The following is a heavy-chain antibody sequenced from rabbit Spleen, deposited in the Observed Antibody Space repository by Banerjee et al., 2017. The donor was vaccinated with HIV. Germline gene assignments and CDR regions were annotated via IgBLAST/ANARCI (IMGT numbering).Heavy chain of an antibody. Sequence: QEQLVESGGGLVQPGGSLKLSCKASGFTLSSDYMTWGRQTPGKGLQWIACINTYTGKAVYATWANGRFTISRTSSTTVTLQMTSLTAADTATYFCARDLVAVIGWNFGLWGPGTLVTVS. CDR3: ARDLVAVIGWNFGL. D-gene: IGHD1-1*01. CDR2: INTYTGKA. CDR1: GFTLSSDYM. J-gene: IGHJ6*01. V-gene: IGHV1S45*01.